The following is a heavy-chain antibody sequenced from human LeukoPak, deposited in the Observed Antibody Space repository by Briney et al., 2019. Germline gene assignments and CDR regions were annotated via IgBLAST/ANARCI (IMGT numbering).Heavy chain of an antibody. CDR1: GFTFSNAW. CDR2: IKSNTDGGTT. D-gene: IGHD3-22*01. Sequence: GGSLRLSCAASGFTFSNAWMSWVRQAPGKGLEWVGRIKSNTDGGTTDYAAPVKGRFTISRDDSKNTLYLQMNSLKTEDTAVYYCTTDLMIVVVTTSDYWGQGTLVTVSS. V-gene: IGHV3-15*01. J-gene: IGHJ4*02. CDR3: TTDLMIVVVTTSDY.